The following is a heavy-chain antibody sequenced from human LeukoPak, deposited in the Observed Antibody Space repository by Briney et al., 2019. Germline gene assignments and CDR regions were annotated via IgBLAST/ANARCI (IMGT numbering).Heavy chain of an antibody. CDR3: ARTDIVVVVAARMDAFDI. J-gene: IGHJ3*02. CDR2: IIPIFGTA. CDR1: GYTFTSYG. V-gene: IGHV1-69*05. Sequence: ASVKVSCKASGYTFTSYGISWVRQAPGQGLEWMGGIIPIFGTANYAQKFQGRVTITTDESTSTAYMELSSLRSEDTAVYYCARTDIVVVVAARMDAFDIWGQGTMVTVSS. D-gene: IGHD2-15*01.